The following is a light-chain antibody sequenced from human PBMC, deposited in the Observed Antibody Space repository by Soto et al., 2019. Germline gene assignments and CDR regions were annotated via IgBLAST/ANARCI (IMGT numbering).Light chain of an antibody. Sequence: QSVLTQPPSASGSPGQSVTISCTGTSSDVGDFNYVSWYQQHPGKAPKLMIYEVNKRPSGVPDRFSGSKSGNTASLTVSALQAEDEADYYCSSYAGSNNWNFGTGTKLTVL. V-gene: IGLV2-8*01. J-gene: IGLJ1*01. CDR2: EVN. CDR1: SSDVGDFNY. CDR3: SSYAGSNNWN.